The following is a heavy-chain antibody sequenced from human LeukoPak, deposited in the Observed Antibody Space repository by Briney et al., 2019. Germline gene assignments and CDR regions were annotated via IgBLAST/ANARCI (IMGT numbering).Heavy chain of an antibody. V-gene: IGHV3-7*01. CDR3: ARDKDAGYFDY. D-gene: IGHD2-2*01. CDR1: GFTFGKYW. Sequence: PGGSLRLSCVASGFTFGKYWMSWVRQAPGKGLEWVANIKLDGSEKNYVDSVKGRFTISRDNTKNSLYLQMNSLRAEDTAVYYCARDKDAGYFDYWGQGTLVTVSS. CDR2: IKLDGSEK. J-gene: IGHJ4*02.